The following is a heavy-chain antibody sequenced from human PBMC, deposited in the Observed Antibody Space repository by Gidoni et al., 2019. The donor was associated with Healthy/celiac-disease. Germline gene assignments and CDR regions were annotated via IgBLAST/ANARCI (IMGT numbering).Heavy chain of an antibody. Sequence: QVQLVESGGGLVKPGGSLRLSFAASGFTFSDYYMSWIRQAPGKGLEWVSYISSSSSYTNYADSVKGRFTISRDNAKNSLYLQMNSLRAEDTAVYYCARTQLAHPRAGFDPWGQGTLVTVSS. V-gene: IGHV3-11*05. CDR1: GFTFSDYY. CDR2: ISSSSSYT. D-gene: IGHD6-13*01. CDR3: ARTQLAHPRAGFDP. J-gene: IGHJ5*02.